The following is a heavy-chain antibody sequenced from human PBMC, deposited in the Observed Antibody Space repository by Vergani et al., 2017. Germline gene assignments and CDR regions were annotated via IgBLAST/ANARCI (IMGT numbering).Heavy chain of an antibody. D-gene: IGHD6-19*01. Sequence: EVQLLESGGGLVQPGGSLRLSCAASGFTFSSYAMSWVRQAPGKGLEWVSALSGSGGSTYYADSVKGRFTISRDNSKNTLYLQMTSLGAEDTAVYYCAKQGPGIAVAGTHIDYWGQGTLVTVSS. CDR3: AKQGPGIAVAGTHIDY. V-gene: IGHV3-23*01. J-gene: IGHJ4*02. CDR1: GFTFSSYA. CDR2: LSGSGGST.